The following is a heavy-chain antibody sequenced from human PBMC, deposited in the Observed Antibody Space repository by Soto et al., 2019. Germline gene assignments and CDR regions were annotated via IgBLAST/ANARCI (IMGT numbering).Heavy chain of an antibody. V-gene: IGHV1-2*02. CDR2: INAHSGGT. D-gene: IGHD3-16*01. J-gene: IGHJ5*02. CDR3: ANDLARHFAYWLDP. CDR1: GFSFTGYH. Sequence: ASVKVSCKASGFSFTGYHLHWLRQATGQGLEWMGWINAHSGGTEYAQKFQGRVTLTRDTSIDTAYLTLTSLTSDDTALYYCANDLARHFAYWLDPWGQGTQVTVSS.